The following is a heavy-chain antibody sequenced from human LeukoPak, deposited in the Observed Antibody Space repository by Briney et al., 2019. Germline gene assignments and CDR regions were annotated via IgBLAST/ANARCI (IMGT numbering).Heavy chain of an antibody. Sequence: SETLSLTCTVSGGSISSGAFYWSWIRQHPGKGLEWIGRIYTSGSTNYNPSLKSRVTISVDTSKNQFSLKLSSVTAADTAVYYCARAVITMIVPSGDWFDPWGQGTLVTVSS. D-gene: IGHD3-22*01. CDR1: GGSISSGAFY. CDR3: ARAVITMIVPSGDWFDP. J-gene: IGHJ5*02. CDR2: IYTSGST. V-gene: IGHV4-61*02.